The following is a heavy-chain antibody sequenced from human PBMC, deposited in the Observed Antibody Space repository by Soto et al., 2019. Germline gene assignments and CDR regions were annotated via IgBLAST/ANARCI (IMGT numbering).Heavy chain of an antibody. CDR2: IYNSGST. CDR1: GGSISSGGYS. Sequence: QLQLQESGSGLVKPSQTLSLTCAVSGGSISSGGYSWSWIRQPPVKVLEWIGYIYNSGSTYYNPSQQRRVTITVDRSKNKFSLKLSSVTAADTAVYYCASAFGSSGYRWGQGTLVTVSS. V-gene: IGHV4-30-2*01. CDR3: ASAFGSSGYR. D-gene: IGHD3-22*01. J-gene: IGHJ4*02.